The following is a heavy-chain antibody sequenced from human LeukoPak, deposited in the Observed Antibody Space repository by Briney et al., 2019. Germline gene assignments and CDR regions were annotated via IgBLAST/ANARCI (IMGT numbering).Heavy chain of an antibody. Sequence: GGSLRLSCAASGFTFSSYEIHWVRQAPGKGLEWVSTISGSGGSTYYVDSVKGRFTISRDNSRNTLDIEMNSLRPEDTAVYYCAKTSQYSSGWFDYWGQGTLVTVSS. CDR3: AKTSQYSSGWFDY. V-gene: IGHV3-23*01. CDR1: GFTFSSYE. CDR2: ISGSGGST. D-gene: IGHD6-19*01. J-gene: IGHJ4*02.